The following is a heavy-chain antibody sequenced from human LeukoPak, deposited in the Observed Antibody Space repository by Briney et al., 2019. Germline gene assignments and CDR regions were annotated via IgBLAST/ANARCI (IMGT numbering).Heavy chain of an antibody. CDR1: GGSISSDSYY. V-gene: IGHV4-39*07. Sequence: SETLSLTCTVSGGSISSDSYYWGWIRQPPGKGLQWIGCIYYSGSTYYNPSLKSRVTISVDTSKNQFSLKLSSVTAADTAVYYCARDGSGSYSEYDYWGQGTLVTVSS. CDR2: IYYSGST. D-gene: IGHD1-26*01. J-gene: IGHJ4*02. CDR3: ARDGSGSYSEYDY.